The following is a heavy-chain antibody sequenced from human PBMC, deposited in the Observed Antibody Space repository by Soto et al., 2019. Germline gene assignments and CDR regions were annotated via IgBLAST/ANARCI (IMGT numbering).Heavy chain of an antibody. CDR1: GGSISSYY. J-gene: IGHJ4*02. CDR2: IYDSGST. D-gene: IGHD1-7*01. CDR3: ARLRQITGTMDYFDY. Sequence: QVQLQESGPGLVEPSETLSLTCTVSGGSISSYYWSWIRQAPGKGLEWIGYIYDSGSTYYNPSLKSRVTISEDTSKNQYSLKVNSVTAADTAVYYCARLRQITGTMDYFDYWGQGTLVTVSS. V-gene: IGHV4-59*01.